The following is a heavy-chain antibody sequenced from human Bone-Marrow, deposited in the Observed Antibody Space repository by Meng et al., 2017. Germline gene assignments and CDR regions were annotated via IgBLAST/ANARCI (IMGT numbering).Heavy chain of an antibody. J-gene: IGHJ4*02. CDR3: ARDDYYDSSGYYYFDY. CDR2: INHSGST. V-gene: IGHV4-34*01. D-gene: IGHD3-22*01. CDR1: GGSFSGYY. Sequence: SQTLSLTCAVYGGSFSGYYWSWIRQPPGKGLEWIGEINHSGSTNYNPSIKSRVTISVDTSKNQFSLKLSSVTAADTAVYYCARDDYYDSSGYYYFDYWGQGTLVTVSS.